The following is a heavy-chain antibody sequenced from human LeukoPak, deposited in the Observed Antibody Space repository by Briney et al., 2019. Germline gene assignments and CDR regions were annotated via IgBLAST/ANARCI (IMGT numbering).Heavy chain of an antibody. V-gene: IGHV3-21*01. J-gene: IGHJ4*02. CDR1: GFTFRSYS. D-gene: IGHD3-22*01. Sequence: GGSLRLSCAASGFTFRSYSMNWVRQAPGKGLEWVSSISSSSYIYYADSVKGRFTISRDNAKNSLYLQMNSLRAEDTAVYYCARDDSSGYYQDYWGQGTLVTVSS. CDR3: ARDDSSGYYQDY. CDR2: ISSSSYI.